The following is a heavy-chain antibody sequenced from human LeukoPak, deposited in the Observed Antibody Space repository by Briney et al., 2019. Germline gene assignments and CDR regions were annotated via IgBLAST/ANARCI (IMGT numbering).Heavy chain of an antibody. CDR1: GFTFSTYW. V-gene: IGHV3-23*01. Sequence: GGSLRLSCAASGFTFSTYWMTWVRQAPGKGLEWVSAITGSGGSSGSTYYADSVKGRFTISRDNSKNTLYLQMNCLRAEDTAVYYCAKEPFRPPQWPGGWGQGTLVTVSS. CDR3: AKEPFRPPQWPGG. J-gene: IGHJ4*02. CDR2: ITGSGGSSGST. D-gene: IGHD6-19*01.